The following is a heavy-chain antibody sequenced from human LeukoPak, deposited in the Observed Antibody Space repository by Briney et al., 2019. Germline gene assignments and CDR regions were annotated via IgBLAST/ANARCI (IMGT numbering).Heavy chain of an antibody. J-gene: IGHJ4*02. Sequence: QTGGSLRLSCAASGFTFSSYGMHWVRQAPGKGLEWVAVIWYDGSNKYYADSVKGRFTISRDNSKNTLYLQMNSLRAEDTAVYYCAKEGGYSYGYPRGYFDYWGQGTLVTVSS. CDR2: IWYDGSNK. V-gene: IGHV3-33*06. D-gene: IGHD5-18*01. CDR1: GFTFSSYG. CDR3: AKEGGYSYGYPRGYFDY.